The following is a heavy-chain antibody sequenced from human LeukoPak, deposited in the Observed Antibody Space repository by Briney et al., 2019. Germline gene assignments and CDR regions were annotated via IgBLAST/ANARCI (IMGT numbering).Heavy chain of an antibody. CDR3: ARVGGYSYGFAFDI. CDR2: IKQDGSEK. Sequence: GGSLRLSCAASGFTFSSYWMSCVRQAPGKGLEWLANIKQDGSEKYYVDSVKGGFTISGDNAKNSLYLQMNSLRAEDTAVYYCARVGGYSYGFAFDIWGQGTMVTVSS. V-gene: IGHV3-7*05. J-gene: IGHJ3*02. CDR1: GFTFSSYW. D-gene: IGHD5-18*01.